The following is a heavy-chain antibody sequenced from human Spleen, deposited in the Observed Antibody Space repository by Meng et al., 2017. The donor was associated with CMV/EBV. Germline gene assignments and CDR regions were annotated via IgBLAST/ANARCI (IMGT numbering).Heavy chain of an antibody. V-gene: IGHV1-2*02. J-gene: IGHJ5*02. Sequence: VQVGQYGGEVKKPGASVTVSCKASGYTFTGYYMHWVRQAPGQGLEWMGWINPNSGGTNYAQKFKGRVTMTRDTSISTAYMELSRLRSDDTAVYYCASQGYCSSTSCYSFDPWGQGTLVTVSS. D-gene: IGHD2-2*01. CDR3: ASQGYCSSTSCYSFDP. CDR2: INPNSGGT. CDR1: GYTFTGYY.